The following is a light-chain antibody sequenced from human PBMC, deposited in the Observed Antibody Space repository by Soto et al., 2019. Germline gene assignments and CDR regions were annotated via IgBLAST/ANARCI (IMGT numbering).Light chain of an antibody. CDR2: EVA. V-gene: IGLV2-14*01. CDR1: FSDVGGYDH. J-gene: IGLJ1*01. CDR3: SSHTGGSTRV. Sequence: QSVLTQPASVSGSPGQSIAISCTGTFSDVGGYDHVSWYQQHPDKAPILMIYEVAKRPSRDSNRLSGSKSGDPASLTSSGLQPGDKADYYCSSHTGGSTRVFGSGTKVTVL.